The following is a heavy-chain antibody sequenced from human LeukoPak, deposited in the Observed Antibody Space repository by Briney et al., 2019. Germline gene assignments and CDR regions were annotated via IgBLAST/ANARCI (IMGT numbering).Heavy chain of an antibody. CDR2: IYSGGST. J-gene: IGHJ6*02. D-gene: IGHD4-11*01. V-gene: IGHV3-53*01. Sequence: GGSLRLSCAASGFTVSSNYMSWVRQAPGKGLEWVSVIYSGGSTYYADSVKGRFTISRDNSKNTLYLQMNSLRAEDTAVYYCARDHTVSKGTYYYGMDVWGQGTTVTVSS. CDR1: GFTVSSNY. CDR3: ARDHTVSKGTYYYGMDV.